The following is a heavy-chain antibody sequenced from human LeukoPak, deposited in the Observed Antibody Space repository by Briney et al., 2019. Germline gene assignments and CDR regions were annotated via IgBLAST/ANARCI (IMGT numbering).Heavy chain of an antibody. CDR2: ISSSSSYI. Sequence: PGGSLRLSCAASGFTFSSYSMNWVRQAPGKGLEWVSSISSSSSYIYYADSVKGRFTISRDNAKNSLYLQMNSLRAEDTAVYYCARVAVSIAAAGTISYYFDYWGQGTLVTVSS. CDR1: GFTFSSYS. D-gene: IGHD6-13*01. CDR3: ARVAVSIAAAGTISYYFDY. J-gene: IGHJ4*02. V-gene: IGHV3-21*01.